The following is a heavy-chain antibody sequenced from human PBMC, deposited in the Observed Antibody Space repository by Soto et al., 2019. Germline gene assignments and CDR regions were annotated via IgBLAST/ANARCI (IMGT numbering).Heavy chain of an antibody. J-gene: IGHJ4*02. CDR3: ARGIGYYDFWSGYYSPSDY. D-gene: IGHD3-3*01. CDR2: MNPNSGNT. CDR1: GYTFTRYD. V-gene: IGHV1-8*01. Sequence: ASVKVSCKASGYTFTRYDINWGRQATGQGLEWMGWMNPNSGNTGYAQKFQGRVTMTRNTSISTAYMELSSLRSEDTAVYYCARGIGYYDFWSGYYSPSDYWGQGTLVTVSS.